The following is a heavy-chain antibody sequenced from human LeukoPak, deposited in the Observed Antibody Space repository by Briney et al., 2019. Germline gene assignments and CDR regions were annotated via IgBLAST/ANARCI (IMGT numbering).Heavy chain of an antibody. V-gene: IGHV4-61*01. D-gene: IGHD3-16*01. CDR3: ARVGGGVYYHGMDV. CDR2: IYYSGST. J-gene: IGHJ6*02. Sequence: SETLSLTCTVSGGSVSSGSYYWSWIRQPPGKGLEWIGYIYYSGSTNYNPSLKSRVTISVDTSKNQFSLKLSSVTAADTAVYYCARVGGGVYYHGMDVWGQGTTVTVS. CDR1: GGSVSSGSYY.